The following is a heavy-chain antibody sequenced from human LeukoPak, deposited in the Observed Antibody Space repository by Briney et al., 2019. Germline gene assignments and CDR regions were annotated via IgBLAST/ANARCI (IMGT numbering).Heavy chain of an antibody. J-gene: IGHJ4*02. Sequence: GGSLRLSRVASGFTFSDHSLNWVRQAPGKGLDWLSYISSRSVTVLYAESVKGRFTISRDNAKNILYLQMNSLRPEDTALYYCVRGETATSGTSFDYWGQGALVTVSP. V-gene: IGHV3-48*01. CDR3: VRGETATSGTSFDY. D-gene: IGHD1-7*01. CDR1: GFTFSDHS. CDR2: ISSRSVTV.